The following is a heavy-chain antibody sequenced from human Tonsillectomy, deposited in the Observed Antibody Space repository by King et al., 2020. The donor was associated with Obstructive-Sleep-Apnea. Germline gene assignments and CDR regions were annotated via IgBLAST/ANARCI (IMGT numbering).Heavy chain of an antibody. CDR1: GYTLTELS. J-gene: IGHJ3*02. D-gene: IGHD3-16*02. CDR2: FDPEDGET. CDR3: ATDTVAYDYVWGSYRSADAFDI. Sequence: QLVQSGAEVKKPGASVKVSCKVSGYTLTELSMHWVRQAPGKGLEWMGGFDPEDGETIYAQKFQGRVTMTEDTSTDTAYMELSSLRSEDTAVYYCATDTVAYDYVWGSYRSADAFDIWGQGTIVTVSS. V-gene: IGHV1-24*01.